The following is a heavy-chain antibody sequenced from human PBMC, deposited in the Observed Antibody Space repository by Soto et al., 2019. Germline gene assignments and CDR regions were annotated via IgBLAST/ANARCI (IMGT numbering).Heavy chain of an antibody. V-gene: IGHV4-61*01. CDR1: GGSISSGCYS. Sequence: SETLSLTCAVSGGSISSGCYSWSWIRQPPGKGLEWIGYIYYSGSTNYNPSLKSRVTISVDTSKNQFSLKLSSVTAADTAVYYCARARLSRSWWFDPWGQGTLVTVSS. J-gene: IGHJ5*02. CDR3: ARARLSRSWWFDP. D-gene: IGHD3-10*01. CDR2: IYYSGST.